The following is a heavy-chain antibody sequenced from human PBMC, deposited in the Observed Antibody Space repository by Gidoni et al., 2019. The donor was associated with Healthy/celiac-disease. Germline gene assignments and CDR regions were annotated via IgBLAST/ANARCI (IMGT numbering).Heavy chain of an antibody. J-gene: IGHJ4*02. CDR3: AGDSSGYRPFDY. Sequence: QITLKESGPTLVNPTQTLTLPCTFSGFSLSTSGVGVGWIRQPPGKALEWLALIYWDDDKRYSPSLKSRLTITKDTSKNQVVLTMTNMDPVDTATYYCAGDSSGYRPFDYWGQGTLVTVSS. CDR2: IYWDDDK. V-gene: IGHV2-5*02. CDR1: GFSLSTSGVG. D-gene: IGHD3-22*01.